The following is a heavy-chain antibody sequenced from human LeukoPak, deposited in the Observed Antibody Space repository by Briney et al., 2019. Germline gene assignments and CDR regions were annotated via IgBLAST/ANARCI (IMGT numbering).Heavy chain of an antibody. D-gene: IGHD3-10*01. V-gene: IGHV3-53*01. J-gene: IGHJ4*02. CDR2: IYSGGRT. CDR1: GFTVSNSY. Sequence: GGSLRLSCAASGFTVSNSYMSWVRQAPGKGLEWVSVIYSGGRTDYADSVKGRFTGSRDISRNTVYLQVNSLRAEDTAVYYCARELGEFLDYWGQGTLVTVSS. CDR3: ARELGEFLDY.